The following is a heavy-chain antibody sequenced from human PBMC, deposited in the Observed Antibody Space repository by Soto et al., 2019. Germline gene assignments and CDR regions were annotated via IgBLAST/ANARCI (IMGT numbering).Heavy chain of an antibody. J-gene: IGHJ6*02. CDR1: GGSISSSSYY. CDR3: AIANTGYSRGWTRYSVGYDYVMDV. Sequence: QLQLQESGPGLVKPSETLSLTCTVSGGSISSSSYYWGWIRQPPGKGLEWIGSIYYRGSSYYNPSLKSPVTISVNTSKIQFSLKLSSVTAAETAVYYCAIANTGYSRGWTRYSVGYDYVMDVWGQGTTVTVSS. D-gene: IGHD6-19*01. CDR2: IYYRGSS. V-gene: IGHV4-39*01.